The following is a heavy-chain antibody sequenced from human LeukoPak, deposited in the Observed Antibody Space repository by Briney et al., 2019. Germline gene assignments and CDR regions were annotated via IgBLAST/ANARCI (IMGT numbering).Heavy chain of an antibody. CDR1: GYTFTSYG. CDR2: ISAYNGNT. J-gene: IGHJ4*02. Sequence: ASVKVSCKASGYTFTSYGISWVRQAPGQGLEWMGWISAYNGNTNYAQKLQGRVTMTTDTSTSTAYMELRSLRSDDTAVYYCAREGGQVYYDSSGYYLYWGQGTLVTVSS. V-gene: IGHV1-18*01. D-gene: IGHD3-22*01. CDR3: AREGGQVYYDSSGYYLY.